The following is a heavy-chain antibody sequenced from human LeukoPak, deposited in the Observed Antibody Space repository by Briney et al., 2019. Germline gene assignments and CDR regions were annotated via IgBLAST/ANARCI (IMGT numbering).Heavy chain of an antibody. V-gene: IGHV3-30*04. D-gene: IGHD2-15*01. CDR3: ARGYCSGGSCYSFFYMDV. CDR1: GFTFSSYA. Sequence: PGRSLRLSCAASGFTFSSYAMHWVRQAPGKGLEWVAVISYDGSNKYYADSVKGRFTISRDNSKNTLYLQMNSLRAEDTAVYYCARGYCSGGSCYSFFYMDVWGKGTTVTVSS. CDR2: ISYDGSNK. J-gene: IGHJ6*03.